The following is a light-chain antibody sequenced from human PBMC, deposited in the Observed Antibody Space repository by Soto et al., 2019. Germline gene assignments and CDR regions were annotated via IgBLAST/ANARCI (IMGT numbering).Light chain of an antibody. J-gene: IGKJ5*01. Sequence: IQLTQSPSFLSASIGDRVTITCRASQSISSYLNWYQQKPGKAPKLLIYAASSLQSGVPSRFSGSGSGTDFTLTISSLQPEDFATYYCQQSYSTAITFGQGTRLEIK. CDR1: QSISSY. CDR2: AAS. CDR3: QQSYSTAIT. V-gene: IGKV1-39*01.